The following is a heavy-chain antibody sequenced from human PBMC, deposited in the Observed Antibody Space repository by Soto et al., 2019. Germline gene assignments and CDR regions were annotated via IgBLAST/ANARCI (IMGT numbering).Heavy chain of an antibody. CDR2: INHSGST. CDR1: GGSFSGYY. J-gene: IGHJ4*02. Sequence: PSETLSLTCAVYGGSFSGYYWSWIRQPPGKGLEWIGEINHSGSTNYNPSLKSRVTISVDTSKNQFSLKLSSVTAADTAVYYCARVGIQLWTHFDYWGQGTLVTSPQ. D-gene: IGHD5-18*01. V-gene: IGHV4-34*01. CDR3: ARVGIQLWTHFDY.